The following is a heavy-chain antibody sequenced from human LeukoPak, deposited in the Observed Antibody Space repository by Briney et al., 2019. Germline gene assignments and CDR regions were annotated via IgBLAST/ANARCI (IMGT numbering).Heavy chain of an antibody. CDR2: INSDGSST. J-gene: IGHJ4*02. Sequence: GGSLRLSCAASGFTFSSYWMHWVRQAPGKGLVWVSRINSDGSSTSYADSVKGRFTISRDNAKNTLYLQMNSLRAGDTAVYYCARANLGSYFDYWGQGTLVTVSS. D-gene: IGHD1-26*01. CDR3: ARANLGSYFDY. V-gene: IGHV3-74*01. CDR1: GFTFSSYW.